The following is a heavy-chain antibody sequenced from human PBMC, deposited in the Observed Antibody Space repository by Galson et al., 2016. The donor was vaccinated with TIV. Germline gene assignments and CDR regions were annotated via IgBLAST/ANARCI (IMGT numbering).Heavy chain of an antibody. Sequence: SMTWVRQAPGKGLEWVALIYDDGRTAYADSVKGRFTISRDNSKNILHLQMTSLRADDTAVFYCARDRRHCGNECYLRYYYGMDVWGQGTTVTVSS. V-gene: IGHV3-53*05. CDR2: IYDDGRT. J-gene: IGHJ6*02. D-gene: IGHD2-21*01. CDR1: S. CDR3: ARDRRHCGNECYLRYYYGMDV.